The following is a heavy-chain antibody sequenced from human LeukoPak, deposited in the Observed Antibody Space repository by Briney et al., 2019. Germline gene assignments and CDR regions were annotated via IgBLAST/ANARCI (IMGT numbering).Heavy chain of an antibody. CDR1: GYSFTSYW. D-gene: IGHD3-22*01. J-gene: IGHJ3*02. Sequence: GESLKISCKGSGYSFTSYWIGWVRQMPGKGLEWMGIIYPGDSDTRYSPSFQGQVTISADKSISTAYLQWSSLKASDTAMYYCARPGPTYHYDSSGYFYAFDIWGQGTMVTVSS. V-gene: IGHV5-51*01. CDR3: ARPGPTYHYDSSGYFYAFDI. CDR2: IYPGDSDT.